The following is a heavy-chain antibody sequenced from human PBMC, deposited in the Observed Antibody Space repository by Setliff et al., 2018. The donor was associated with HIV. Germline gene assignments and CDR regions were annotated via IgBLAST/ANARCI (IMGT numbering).Heavy chain of an antibody. Sequence: TLSLTCAVYGGSFSGYSWTWIRQPPGKGLEWIGEIDQSGSTNYNPSLKSRVTISVDTSKNQFSLKLSSVTTADTAVYYCARASSVADHFDYWGQGTLVTVSS. CDR1: GGSFSGYS. J-gene: IGHJ4*02. CDR3: ARASSVADHFDY. V-gene: IGHV4-34*01. D-gene: IGHD6-19*01. CDR2: IDQSGST.